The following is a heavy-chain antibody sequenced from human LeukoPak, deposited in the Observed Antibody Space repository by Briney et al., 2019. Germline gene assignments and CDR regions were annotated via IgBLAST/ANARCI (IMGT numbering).Heavy chain of an antibody. CDR3: ARGRFDP. CDR1: GYTFHSYD. Sequence: ASVKVSCKASGYTFHSYDINWVRQATGQGLEWMGWMNPGTGNTGYAPRILGRVTMTRDASTSTAYLHLSSLTSADTAVYYCARGRFDPWGQGTQVIVSS. J-gene: IGHJ5*02. V-gene: IGHV1-8*01. CDR2: MNPGTGNT.